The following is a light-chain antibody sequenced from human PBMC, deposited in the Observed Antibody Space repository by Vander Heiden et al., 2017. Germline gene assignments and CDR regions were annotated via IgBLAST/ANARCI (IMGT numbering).Light chain of an antibody. J-gene: IGLJ3*02. CDR2: RNN. Sequence: QSVLTQPPSASVTPGQRVTISCSGRSSNIGSNYVYWYQQLPGTAPKVLIYRNNQRPSGVPDRFSGSKSGNSASLAISGLRSEDEADYYCAAWDDSLSGWVFGGGTKLTVL. V-gene: IGLV1-47*01. CDR1: SSNIGSNY. CDR3: AAWDDSLSGWV.